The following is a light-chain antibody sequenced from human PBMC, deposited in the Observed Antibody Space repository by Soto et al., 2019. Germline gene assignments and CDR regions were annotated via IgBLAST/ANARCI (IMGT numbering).Light chain of an antibody. Sequence: QAVVTQPASVSGSPGQSITISCTGTSSDVGGFNYVSWYQQHPGKAPKLMIYDVTNRPSGVSYRFSGSKSGNTASLTISGLQAEDEADYYCNSYTSSSTYVFGTGIKLTVL. CDR1: SSDVGGFNY. V-gene: IGLV2-14*03. CDR3: NSYTSSSTYV. CDR2: DVT. J-gene: IGLJ1*01.